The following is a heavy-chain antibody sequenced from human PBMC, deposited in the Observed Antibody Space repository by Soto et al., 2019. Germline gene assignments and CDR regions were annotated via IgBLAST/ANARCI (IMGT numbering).Heavy chain of an antibody. CDR3: ARDLDIQLWVTQYYYYGMDV. D-gene: IGHD5-18*01. Sequence: GGSLRLSCAASGFTFSSYSMNWVRQAPGKGLEWVSSISSSSSYIYYADSVKGRFTISRDNAKNSLYLQMNSLRAEDTAVYYCARDLDIQLWVTQYYYYGMDVWGQGTTVTVSS. CDR1: GFTFSSYS. V-gene: IGHV3-21*01. CDR2: ISSSSSYI. J-gene: IGHJ6*02.